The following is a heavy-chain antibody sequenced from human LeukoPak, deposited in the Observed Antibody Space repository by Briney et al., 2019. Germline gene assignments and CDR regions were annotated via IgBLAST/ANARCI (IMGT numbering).Heavy chain of an antibody. CDR2: INHSGTT. Sequence: SETLSLTCAVYGGSFSAYYWSWIRQPPGKGLEWIGEINHSGTTNYNPSLKSRVTISVDTSENQFSLKLSSVTAADTAVYYCATQSRYFDWFYWYFDLWGRGTLVTVSS. CDR1: GGSFSAYY. CDR3: ATQSRYFDWFYWYFDL. D-gene: IGHD3-9*01. J-gene: IGHJ2*01. V-gene: IGHV4-34*01.